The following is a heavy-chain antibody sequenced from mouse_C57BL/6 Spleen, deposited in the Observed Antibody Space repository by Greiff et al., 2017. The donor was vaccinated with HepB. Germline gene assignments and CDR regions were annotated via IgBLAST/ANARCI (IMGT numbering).Heavy chain of an antibody. J-gene: IGHJ4*01. Sequence: VQLQQSGAELVKPGASVKLSCKASGYTFTSYWMHWVKQRPGQGLEWIGMIHPNSGSTNYNEKFKSKATLTVDKSSSTAYMQLSSLTSEDSAVYYCASIFTTVVPSPYYYAMDYWGQGTSVTVSS. CDR1: GYTFTSYW. CDR3: ASIFTTVVPSPYYYAMDY. D-gene: IGHD1-1*01. V-gene: IGHV1-64*01. CDR2: IHPNSGST.